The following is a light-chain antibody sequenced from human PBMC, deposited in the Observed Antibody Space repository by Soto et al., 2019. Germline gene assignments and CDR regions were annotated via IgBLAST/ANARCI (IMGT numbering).Light chain of an antibody. CDR1: RSISTW. V-gene: IGKV1-5*01. Sequence: DIQMTQSPSTLSASVGDRVTITCRASRSISTWLAWYQQKPGKAPKLLIYDASTLESGVPSRFSGSGSETEFTITIRSLQPDDFATYYCQQFSSYPCTFGQGTKLEI. J-gene: IGKJ2*02. CDR3: QQFSSYPCT. CDR2: DAS.